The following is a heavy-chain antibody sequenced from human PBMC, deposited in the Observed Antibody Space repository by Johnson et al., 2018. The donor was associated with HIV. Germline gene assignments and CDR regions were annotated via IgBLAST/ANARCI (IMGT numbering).Heavy chain of an antibody. CDR1: GFTFTSYT. J-gene: IGHJ3*02. CDR2: ISYDGSNK. V-gene: IGHV3-30-3*01. Sequence: QVQLVESGGGVVQPGRSLRLSCAASGFTFTSYTMHWVRQAPGKGLEWVALISYDGSNKYYADSVKGRFTISRDNSKNTLYLQMNSLRAEDTAVYHCAKDRMYDYGDYGGAFDIWGQGTMVTVSS. D-gene: IGHD4-17*01. CDR3: AKDRMYDYGDYGGAFDI.